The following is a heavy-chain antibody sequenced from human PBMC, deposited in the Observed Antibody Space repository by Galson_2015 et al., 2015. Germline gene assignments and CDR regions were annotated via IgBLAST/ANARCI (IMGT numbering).Heavy chain of an antibody. V-gene: IGHV4-38-2*02. J-gene: IGHJ5*02. CDR2: GSHRGNT. CDR3: ARGPDDNWFDP. Sequence: GWIRQPPGRGLEWVGSGSHRGNTYYNPSLKSRVTISLDTSKNQFSLGLRSVTAADTAVYYCARGPDDNWFDPWGQGTLVIVSS.